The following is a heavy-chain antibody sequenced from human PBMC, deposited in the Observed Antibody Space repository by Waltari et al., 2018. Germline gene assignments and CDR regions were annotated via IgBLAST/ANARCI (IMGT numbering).Heavy chain of an antibody. CDR2: INTRSTTI. CDR3: ARWNIGADY. V-gene: IGHV3-48*04. CDR1: GFAFRIYS. D-gene: IGHD2-15*01. J-gene: IGHJ4*02. Sequence: EVQRVESGGGSVQPGGSLRLSWAASGFAFRIYSMIWVRQAPGKGLEWVAYINTRSTTIYYADSVKGRLTTSRDNAKNSLYLQMNSLRAEDTAVYYCARWNIGADYWGQGTLVTVSS.